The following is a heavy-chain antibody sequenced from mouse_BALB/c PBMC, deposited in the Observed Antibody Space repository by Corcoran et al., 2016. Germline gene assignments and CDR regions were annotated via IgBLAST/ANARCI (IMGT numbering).Heavy chain of an antibody. Sequence: EVQLKQSGPELVKPGASVKISCKASGYSFTGYYMHWVKQSHVKSLEWIGRINPYNGATSYNQNFKDKASLTVDKSSSTAYMELHSLTSEDSAVYYCARGALLRYFDYWGQGTTLTVSS. CDR2: INPYNGAT. CDR3: ARGALLRYFDY. J-gene: IGHJ2*01. V-gene: IGHV1-26*01. CDR1: GYSFTGYY. D-gene: IGHD1-1*01.